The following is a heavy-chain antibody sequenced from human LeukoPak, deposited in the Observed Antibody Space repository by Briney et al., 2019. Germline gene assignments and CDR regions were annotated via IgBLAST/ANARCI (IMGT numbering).Heavy chain of an antibody. Sequence: GGSLRLSCAASGFTFSSYWMHRVRQAPGKGLVWVSRINLDGIRTYYADSVKGRFTISRDNAKNMLYLQMNSLRAEDTAVYYCARGTTGSRFYFDFWGQGTLVTVSS. D-gene: IGHD1-1*01. CDR3: ARGTTGSRFYFDF. V-gene: IGHV3-74*01. CDR2: INLDGIRT. CDR1: GFTFSSYW. J-gene: IGHJ4*02.